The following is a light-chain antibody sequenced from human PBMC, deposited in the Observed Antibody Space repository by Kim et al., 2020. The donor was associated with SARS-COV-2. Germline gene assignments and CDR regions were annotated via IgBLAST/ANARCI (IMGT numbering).Light chain of an antibody. V-gene: IGKV1-39*01. CDR3: QQSYSTPYS. J-gene: IGKJ2*03. Sequence: SASVGDRFTITCRASQSISSYLNWYQQKPGKAPKLLIYAASSLQSGVPSRFSGSGSGTDFTLTISSLQPEDFATYYCQQSYSTPYSFGQGTKLEI. CDR2: AAS. CDR1: QSISSY.